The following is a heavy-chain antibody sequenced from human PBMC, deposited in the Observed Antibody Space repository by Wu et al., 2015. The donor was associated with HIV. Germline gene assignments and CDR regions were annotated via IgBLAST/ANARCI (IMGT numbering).Heavy chain of an antibody. CDR2: IIPISGTA. D-gene: IGHD1-26*01. CDR1: GGTFRNHA. Sequence: QVQLVQSGAEVKKPGSSVKVSCKASGGTFRNHAVSWMRQAPGQGLEWMGRIIPISGTANYAQRFQGRVTITADKPTNTAYMGLSSLRSDDTAVYYCARGSILEMSTASFYYYVMDVWGQGTTVTVSS. V-gene: IGHV1-69*13. J-gene: IGHJ6*02. CDR3: ARGSILEMSTASFYYYVMDV.